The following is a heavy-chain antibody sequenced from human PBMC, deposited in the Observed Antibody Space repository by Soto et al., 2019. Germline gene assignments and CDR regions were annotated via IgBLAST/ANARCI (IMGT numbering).Heavy chain of an antibody. CDR1: GGSFSGYY. CDR3: ARGDILTDNWFDP. Sequence: SETLSLTCAVYGGSFSGYYWSWIRQPPGKGLEWIGEINHSGSTNYNPSLKSRVTISVDTSKNQFSLKLSPVTAADTAVYYCARGDILTDNWFDPWGQGTLVTVSS. J-gene: IGHJ5*02. V-gene: IGHV4-34*01. D-gene: IGHD3-9*01. CDR2: INHSGST.